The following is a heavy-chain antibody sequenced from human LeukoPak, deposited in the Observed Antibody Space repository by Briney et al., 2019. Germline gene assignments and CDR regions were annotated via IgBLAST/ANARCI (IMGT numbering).Heavy chain of an antibody. CDR2: IYYSGST. Sequence: PSETLSLTCTVSGGSISSTTYFWAWIRQPPGEGLEWIASIYYSGSTHYNPSLRSRVTISVDTSKNQFSLRLSSVTAADTALFYCARQLRYNYGMDVWGQGTTVTVSS. J-gene: IGHJ6*02. V-gene: IGHV4-39*01. CDR3: ARQLRYNYGMDV. D-gene: IGHD3-9*01. CDR1: GGSISSTTYF.